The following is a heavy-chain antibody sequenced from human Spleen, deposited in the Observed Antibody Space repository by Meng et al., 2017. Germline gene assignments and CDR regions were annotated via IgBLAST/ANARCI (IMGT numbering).Heavy chain of an antibody. J-gene: IGHJ6*02. CDR3: ARDKGGADYYYGMDV. CDR2: IKEDGSEK. CDR1: RFTFSRYW. V-gene: IGHV3-7*01. D-gene: IGHD4-17*01. Sequence: GESLKISCAASRFTFSRYWMSWVRQAPGKGLKWVANIKEDGSEKNYVDSVKGRFTISRDNAKNSLFLQMNSLRAEDTAMYYCARDKGGADYYYGMDVWGQGTTVTVSS.